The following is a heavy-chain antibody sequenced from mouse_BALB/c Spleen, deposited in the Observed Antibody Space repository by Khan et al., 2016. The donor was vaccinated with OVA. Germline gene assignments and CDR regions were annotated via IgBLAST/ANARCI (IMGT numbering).Heavy chain of an antibody. CDR2: VDPANGNT. CDR1: GFNIKDTY. Sequence: DVKLQESGAELVKPGASVKLSCTASGFNIKDTYIHWEKQRPEQGLEWFGRVDPANGNTKYDPKFQGQATITADTSSNTAYLQLNSLTSEDTAVYYCSRPIYYYDAMDYWGQGTSVTVSS. V-gene: IGHV14-3*02. D-gene: IGHD1-1*01. CDR3: SRPIYYYDAMDY. J-gene: IGHJ4*01.